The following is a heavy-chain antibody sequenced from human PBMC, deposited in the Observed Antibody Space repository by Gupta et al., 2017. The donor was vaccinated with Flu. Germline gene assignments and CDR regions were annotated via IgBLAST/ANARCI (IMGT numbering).Heavy chain of an antibody. Sequence: EVQLVESGGGLVKPGGSLRLSCAASGFTFSSYSMNWVRQAPGKGLEWVLTICCSINYINYADSVKGRFTLSRDNDKNSLFLQMKSLRAEDTAVYYCARDMGGYCTKGVFSPMEGTRYYYYGMDVGGQGTTVTVSS. V-gene: IGHV3-21*01. D-gene: IGHD2-8*01. CDR2: ICCSINYI. J-gene: IGHJ6*02. CDR1: GFTFSSYS. CDR3: ARDMGGYCTKGVFSPMEGTRYYYYGMDV.